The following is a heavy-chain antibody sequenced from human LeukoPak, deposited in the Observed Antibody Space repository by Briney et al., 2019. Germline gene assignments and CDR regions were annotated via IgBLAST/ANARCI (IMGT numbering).Heavy chain of an antibody. CDR2: ISYDGSNK. J-gene: IGHJ4*02. Sequence: GGSLRLSCAASGFTISSYAMHWVRQAPGKGLEWVAVISYDGSNKYYADSVKGRFTISRDNAKNSLYLQMNSLRAEDTAVYYCARDLGGYYFDYWGQGTLVTVSS. CDR3: ARDLGGYYFDY. D-gene: IGHD3-16*01. CDR1: GFTISSYA. V-gene: IGHV3-30*04.